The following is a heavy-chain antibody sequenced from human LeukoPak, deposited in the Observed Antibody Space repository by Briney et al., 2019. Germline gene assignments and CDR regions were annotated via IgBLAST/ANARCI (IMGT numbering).Heavy chain of an antibody. J-gene: IGHJ2*01. D-gene: IGHD3-22*01. CDR2: INPNSGGT. Sequence: ASVKVSCKASGYTFTGYYMHWVRQAPGQGLEWMGWINPNSGGTNYAQKFQGRVTMTRDTSISTAYMELSRLRSDDTAVYYCARIWRPESLDYYDSSDSLYWYFDLWGRGTLVTVSS. CDR1: GYTFTGYY. V-gene: IGHV1-2*02. CDR3: ARIWRPESLDYYDSSDSLYWYFDL.